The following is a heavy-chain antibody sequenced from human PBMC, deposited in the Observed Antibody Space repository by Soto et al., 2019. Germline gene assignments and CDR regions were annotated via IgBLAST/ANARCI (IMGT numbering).Heavy chain of an antibody. V-gene: IGHV4-34*01. J-gene: IGHJ2*01. CDR2: INHNGNS. CDR3: ARANILTGHYVVFLDV. CDR1: GGSFSAYY. Sequence: SETLSLTCAASGGSFSAYYWSWIRQPPGRGLEWIGEINHNGNSNYNPALESRVTISVDTSKNQFSLKLISVTAADTAVYYCARANILTGHYVVFLDVWGRGTLVTVSS. D-gene: IGHD3-9*01.